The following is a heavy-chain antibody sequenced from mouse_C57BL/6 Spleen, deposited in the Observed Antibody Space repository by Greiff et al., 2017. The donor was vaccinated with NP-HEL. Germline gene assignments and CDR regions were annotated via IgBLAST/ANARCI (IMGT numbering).Heavy chain of an antibody. Sequence: VQLQQSGAELARPGASVKLSCKASGYTFTSYGISWVKQRTGQGLEWIGEIYPRSGNTYYNEKFKGKATLTADKSSSTAYMELRSLTSEDSAVYFCARRPRDYGSSSYAMDYWGQGTSVTVSS. J-gene: IGHJ4*01. CDR1: GYTFTSYG. CDR2: IYPRSGNT. V-gene: IGHV1-81*01. D-gene: IGHD1-1*01. CDR3: ARRPRDYGSSSYAMDY.